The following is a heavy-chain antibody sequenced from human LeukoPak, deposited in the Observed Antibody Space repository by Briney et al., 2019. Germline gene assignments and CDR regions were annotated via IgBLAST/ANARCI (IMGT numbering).Heavy chain of an antibody. V-gene: IGHV3-23*01. D-gene: IGHD3-10*01. CDR1: GFTFSSYA. J-gene: IGHJ4*02. Sequence: GGSLRLSCAASGFTFSSYAMSWVRQAPGKGLEWVSVISGGGGSTYDADSVKGRFTISRDNSKNTLYLQMNSLRAEDTAVYYCAKRAYGSGNNYFDYRGQGTLVTVSS. CDR3: AKRAYGSGNNYFDY. CDR2: ISGGGGST.